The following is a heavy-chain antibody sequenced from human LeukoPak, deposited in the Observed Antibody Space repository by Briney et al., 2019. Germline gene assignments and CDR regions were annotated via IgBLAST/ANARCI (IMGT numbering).Heavy chain of an antibody. Sequence: GGSLRLSCAASGFTFSTYGMTWVRQVPGKGLEWVSGISGSGGTTDYADSVKGRFTISRDNFKNTLYMQMNSLRADDTAYYYCARDVGFCSSGSCSQCDYWGQGTLVTVSS. CDR3: ARDVGFCSSGSCSQCDY. D-gene: IGHD2-15*01. V-gene: IGHV3-23*01. CDR2: ISGSGGTT. CDR1: GFTFSTYG. J-gene: IGHJ4*02.